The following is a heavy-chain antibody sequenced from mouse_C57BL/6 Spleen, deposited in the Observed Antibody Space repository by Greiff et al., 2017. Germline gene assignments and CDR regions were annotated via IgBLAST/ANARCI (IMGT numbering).Heavy chain of an antibody. CDR2: IDPETGGT. D-gene: IGHD2-5*01. J-gene: IGHJ2*01. CDR1: GYTFTDYE. Sequence: QVQLQQSGPELVRPGASVTLSCKASGYTFTDYEMHWVKQTPVHGLEWIGAIDPETGGTAYNQKFKGKAILTADKSSSTAYMELRSLTSEDSAVYYCTRKYYSNLYYFDYWGQGTTLTVSS. CDR3: TRKYYSNLYYFDY. V-gene: IGHV1-15*01.